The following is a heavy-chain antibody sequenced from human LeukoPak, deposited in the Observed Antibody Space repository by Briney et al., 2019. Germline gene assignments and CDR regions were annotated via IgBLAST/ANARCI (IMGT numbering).Heavy chain of an antibody. Sequence: SETLSLTCTVSGGSISSGSYYWGWIRQPPGKGLEWIGSIYYSGNTYYNPSLKSRVTISVDTSKNQFSLKLSSVTAAGTAVYYCARHIRNQPSGGDHTVTTYFDYWGQGTLVTVSS. CDR2: IYYSGNT. CDR1: GGSISSGSYY. V-gene: IGHV4-39*01. CDR3: ARHIRNQPSGGDHTVTTYFDY. J-gene: IGHJ4*02. D-gene: IGHD4-17*01.